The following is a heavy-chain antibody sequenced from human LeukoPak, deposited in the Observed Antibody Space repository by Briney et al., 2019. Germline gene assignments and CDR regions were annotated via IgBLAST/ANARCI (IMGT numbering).Heavy chain of an antibody. V-gene: IGHV4-39*07. CDR2: IYYGGST. CDR1: GGSISSSSYY. J-gene: IGHJ4*02. Sequence: PSETLSLTCTVSGGSISSSSYYWGWIRQPPGKGLEWIGSIYYGGSTYYNPSLKSRVTISVDKSKNQFSLKLSSVTAADTAVYYCASRTYYYGSGTGGVDYWGQGTLVTVSS. D-gene: IGHD3-10*01. CDR3: ASRTYYYGSGTGGVDY.